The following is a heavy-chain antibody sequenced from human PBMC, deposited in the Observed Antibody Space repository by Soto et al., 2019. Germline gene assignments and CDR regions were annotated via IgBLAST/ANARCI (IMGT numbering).Heavy chain of an antibody. Sequence: EVQLVESGGGLVQPGGSLRLSCDASGFTFRNFRMSWVRQAPGKGLEWVANIKYDGTEKYFVDSVKGRFTISRDNANNSLYLQMSSMRAEDTAVYYCARDREMGFYYYYGLDVWGQGTTVTVSS. D-gene: IGHD2-8*01. V-gene: IGHV3-7*01. CDR2: IKYDGTEK. CDR3: ARDREMGFYYYYGLDV. J-gene: IGHJ6*02. CDR1: GFTFRNFR.